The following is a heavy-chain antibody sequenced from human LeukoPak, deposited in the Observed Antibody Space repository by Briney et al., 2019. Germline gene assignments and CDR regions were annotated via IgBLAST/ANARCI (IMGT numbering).Heavy chain of an antibody. Sequence: GGSLRLSCAASGLTVSSNSMSWVCQAPGKGLEWVSFIYSGGSTYYADSVKGRFPISRDNSKNTLYLQMNSLRADDTAVYYCARRAGAYSHPYDYWGQGTLVTVSS. CDR2: IYSGGST. CDR1: GLTVSSNS. D-gene: IGHD4/OR15-4a*01. J-gene: IGHJ4*02. CDR3: ARRAGAYSHPYDY. V-gene: IGHV3-53*01.